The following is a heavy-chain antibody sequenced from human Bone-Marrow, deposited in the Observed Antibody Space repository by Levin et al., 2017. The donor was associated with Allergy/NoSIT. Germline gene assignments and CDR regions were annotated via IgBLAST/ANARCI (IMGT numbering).Heavy chain of an antibody. CDR3: ARAGDIVVVPAAIAWDY. J-gene: IGHJ4*02. V-gene: IGHV1-2*02. D-gene: IGHD2-2*02. CDR1: GYTFTGYY. CDR2: INPNSGGT. Sequence: ASVKVSCKASGYTFTGYYMHWVRQAPGQGLEWMGWINPNSGGTNYAQKFQGRVTMTRDTSISTAYMELSRLRSDDTAVYYCARAGDIVVVPAAIAWDYWGQGTLVTVSS.